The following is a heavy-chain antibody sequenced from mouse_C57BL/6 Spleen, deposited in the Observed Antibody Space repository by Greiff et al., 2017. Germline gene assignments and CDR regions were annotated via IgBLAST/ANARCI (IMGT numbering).Heavy chain of an antibody. J-gene: IGHJ2*01. CDR3: AFYYDYDVGYYFDY. CDR2: IHPNSGST. Sequence: QVQLQQPGAELVQPGASVKLSCKASGYTFTSYWMHWVKQRPGQGLEWIGMIHPNSGSTNYKEKFKSKATLTVDKSSSTAYMQLSSLTSEDSAVYYCAFYYDYDVGYYFDYWGQGTTLTVSS. CDR1: GYTFTSYW. V-gene: IGHV1-64*01. D-gene: IGHD2-4*01.